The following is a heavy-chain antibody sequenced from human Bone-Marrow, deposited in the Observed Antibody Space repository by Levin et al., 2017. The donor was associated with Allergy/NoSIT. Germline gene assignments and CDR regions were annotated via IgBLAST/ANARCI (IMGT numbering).Heavy chain of an antibody. V-gene: IGHV4-59*01. CDR3: AGKRKPQQHQWWFDP. Sequence: KPSETLSLTCTVSGASIDTYFWNWIRQSPRKGLEWIGYITYSGGINYNPSVGSTNYNPSFQNRVTITVDTSKNQFSLKLKSVTAADTAVYYCAGKRKPQQHQWWFDPWGQGTQVTVSS. CDR1: GASIDTYF. CDR2: ITYSGGINYNPSVGST. D-gene: IGHD1-14*01. J-gene: IGHJ5*02.